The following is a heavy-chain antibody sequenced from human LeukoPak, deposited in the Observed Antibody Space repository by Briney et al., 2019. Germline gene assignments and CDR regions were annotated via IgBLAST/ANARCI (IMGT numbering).Heavy chain of an antibody. CDR3: AKALPVLRVVPPDY. CDR1: GFTFSSYG. CDR2: IRYDGSNK. D-gene: IGHD2-2*01. J-gene: IGHJ4*02. Sequence: GGSLRLSRAASGFTFSSYGMHWVRQAPGKGLEWVAFIRYDGSNKYYADSVKGRFTISRDNSKNTLYLQMNSLRAEDTAVYYCAKALPVLRVVPPDYWGQGTLVTVSS. V-gene: IGHV3-30*02.